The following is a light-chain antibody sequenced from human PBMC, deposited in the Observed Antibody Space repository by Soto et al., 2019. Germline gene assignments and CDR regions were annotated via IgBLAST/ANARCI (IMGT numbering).Light chain of an antibody. CDR3: QSYDSSLSSPV. V-gene: IGLV1-40*01. Sequence: QSVLTQQPSVSWAPGQRVTISCTGSSSNIGAGYDVHWYQQLPGTAPKLLIYGNINRPSGVPDRFSGSKSGTSASLAITGLQAEDEADYYCQSYDSSLSSPVVGGGTQLTVL. J-gene: IGLJ7*01. CDR2: GNI. CDR1: SSNIGAGYD.